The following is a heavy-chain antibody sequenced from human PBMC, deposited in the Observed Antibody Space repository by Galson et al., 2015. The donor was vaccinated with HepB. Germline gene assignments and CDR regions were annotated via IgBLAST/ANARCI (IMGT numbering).Heavy chain of an antibody. Sequence: ETLSLTCTVSGYSISSGYYWGWIRQPPGKGLEWIGSIYHSGSTYYNPSLKSRVTISVDTSKNQFSLKLSSVTAADTAVYYCARDGRSGITMVRGVNTGVFDPWGQGTLVTVSS. V-gene: IGHV4-38-2*02. CDR1: GYSISSGYY. CDR3: ARDGRSGITMVRGVNTGVFDP. J-gene: IGHJ5*02. D-gene: IGHD3-10*01. CDR2: IYHSGST.